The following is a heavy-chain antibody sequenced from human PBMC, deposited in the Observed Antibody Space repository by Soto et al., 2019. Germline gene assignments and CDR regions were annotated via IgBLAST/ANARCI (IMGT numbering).Heavy chain of an antibody. D-gene: IGHD3-10*01. V-gene: IGHV1-69*01. CDR2: IIPNFDTP. J-gene: IGHJ6*02. CDR1: GGSFNNYA. CDR3: AVAMVREILIFESSGMHV. Sequence: QVHLVQSGAEVKKPVSSVKVSCKTSGGSFNNYAVSWVRQAPGQGLEWMGGIIPNFDTPNYAQKFQDRVTIIADESTSTVYVELRSLRSNDTAVYYCAVAMVREILIFESSGMHVWGQGTTVIVSS.